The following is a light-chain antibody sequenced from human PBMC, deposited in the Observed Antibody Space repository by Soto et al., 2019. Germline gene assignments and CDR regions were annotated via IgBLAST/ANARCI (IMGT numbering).Light chain of an antibody. V-gene: IGKV1-39*01. J-gene: IGKJ2*01. CDR2: AAS. CDR3: QQTYGAPMYS. CDR1: QNINTY. Sequence: DIQMTQSPSSLSASVGDRVTISCRASQNINTYINWYQQRPGKAPKVLIYAASTLQGGVPSRFSGSGSGTDFTLTITSLEPEDFATYFCQQTYGAPMYSFGQGTKLEIK.